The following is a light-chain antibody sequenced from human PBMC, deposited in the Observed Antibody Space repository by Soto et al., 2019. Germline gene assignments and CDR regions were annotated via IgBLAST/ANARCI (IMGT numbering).Light chain of an antibody. Sequence: EIVLTQSPGTLSLSPGERATLSFRAGLSIAGTYLAWYQQKPGQTPRRLIYDASSRASGIPDRFSGGGSGTEFTLASSRLEPEDSAVYYCQLGGFGQGTKVEI. V-gene: IGKV3-20*01. CDR2: DAS. CDR1: LSIAGTY. CDR3: QLGG. J-gene: IGKJ1*01.